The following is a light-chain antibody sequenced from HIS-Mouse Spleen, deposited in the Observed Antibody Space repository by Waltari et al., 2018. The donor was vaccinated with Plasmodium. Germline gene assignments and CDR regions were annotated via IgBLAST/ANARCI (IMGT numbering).Light chain of an antibody. CDR3: KQSYSTWT. V-gene: IGKV1-39*01. CDR2: AAS. Sequence: DIQMTQSPSSLSASVGDRVTITCRARQSISSYLNWYQQKPGNAPKLQIYAASSLQSVVPSRFSGSGSGTDFTLTISSLQPEYFATYYCKQSYSTWTFGQGTKVEIK. CDR1: QSISSY. J-gene: IGKJ1*01.